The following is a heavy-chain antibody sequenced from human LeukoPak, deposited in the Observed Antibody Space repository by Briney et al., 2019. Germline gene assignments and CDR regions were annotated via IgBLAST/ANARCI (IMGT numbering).Heavy chain of an antibody. V-gene: IGHV3-33*06. D-gene: IGHD3-22*01. CDR2: IWYDGSNK. CDR1: GFTFSSYG. Sequence: GGSLRLSCAASGFTFSSYGMHWVRQAPGKGLEWGAAIWYDGSNKYYADSVKGRFTTSRDNSKNTLFLQMNSLRAEDTAVYYCAKALPLFYFDSSGPINYWGQGTLVTVSS. J-gene: IGHJ4*02. CDR3: AKALPLFYFDSSGPINY.